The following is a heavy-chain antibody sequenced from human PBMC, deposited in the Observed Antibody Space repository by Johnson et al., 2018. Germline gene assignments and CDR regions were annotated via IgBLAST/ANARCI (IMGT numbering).Heavy chain of an antibody. CDR1: GGSFSGYY. CDR2: INHSGST. J-gene: IGHJ6*03. V-gene: IGHV4-34*01. Sequence: QVQLQQWGAGLLKPSETLSLTCAVYGGSFSGYYWSWIRQPPGKGLEWIGEINHSGSTNYNPSLKSRVTISVDTSKNQFSLKLSSVTAADTAVYYCARGPKIQLWRPGYYYYYMDVWGKGTTVTVSS. D-gene: IGHD5-18*01. CDR3: ARGPKIQLWRPGYYYYYMDV.